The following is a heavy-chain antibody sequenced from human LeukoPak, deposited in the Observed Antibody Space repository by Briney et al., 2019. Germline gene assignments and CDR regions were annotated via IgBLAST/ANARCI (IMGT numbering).Heavy chain of an antibody. CDR2: INPSGGST. J-gene: IGHJ4*02. V-gene: IGHV1-46*01. D-gene: IGHD5-18*01. Sequence: ASVKVSCKASGYTFTSYYMHWVRQAPGQGLEWMGIINPSGGSTSYVQKFQGRVTMTRDTSTSTVYMELSSLRSEDTAVYYCARDSGYSYGSPYYFDYWGQGTLVTVSS. CDR3: ARDSGYSYGSPYYFDY. CDR1: GYTFTSYY.